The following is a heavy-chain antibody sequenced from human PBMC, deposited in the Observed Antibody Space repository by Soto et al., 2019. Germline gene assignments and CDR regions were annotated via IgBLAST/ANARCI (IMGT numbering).Heavy chain of an antibody. J-gene: IGHJ4*02. CDR3: ARDQDSGSYLYRALDY. CDR1: GFTFRSYA. CDR2: ISYDGSNK. V-gene: IGHV3-30-3*01. D-gene: IGHD1-26*01. Sequence: QVPLVESGGGVVQPGRSLRLSCAASGFTFRSYAMHWVRQAPGKGLEWVTVISYDGSNKYYADSVKGRFTISRDNSKNTLYLQMNSLRPEDTAVYYCARDQDSGSYLYRALDYWGQGTLVTVSS.